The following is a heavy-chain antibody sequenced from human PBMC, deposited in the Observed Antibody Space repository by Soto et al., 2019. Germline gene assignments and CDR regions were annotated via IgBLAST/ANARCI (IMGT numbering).Heavy chain of an antibody. D-gene: IGHD3-3*01. CDR1: GDSISSDGYH. J-gene: IGHJ4*02. CDR3: ARAPVGVDSINFFDH. CDR2: IYNGGRT. V-gene: IGHV4-30-4*01. Sequence: SETVSLTCTVSGDSISSDGYHWSWIRQSPGKGLEWIGYIYNGGRTFYRPSLESRINMSLDATKNSYSLRLTSVTAADTAVYYCARAPVGVDSINFFDHWGQGILVTVSS.